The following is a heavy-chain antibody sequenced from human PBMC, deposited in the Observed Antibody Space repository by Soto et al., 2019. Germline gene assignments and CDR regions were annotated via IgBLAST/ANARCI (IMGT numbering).Heavy chain of an antibody. CDR1: GGSFSGYY. V-gene: IGHV4-34*01. Sequence: SETLSLTCAVYGGSFSGYYWSWIRQPPGKGLEWIGEINHSGSTNYNPSLKSRVTISVDTSKNQFSLKLSSVTAADTAVYYCARGGISDWFDHWGQGTLLTVSS. J-gene: IGHJ5*02. CDR2: INHSGST. CDR3: ARGGISDWFDH.